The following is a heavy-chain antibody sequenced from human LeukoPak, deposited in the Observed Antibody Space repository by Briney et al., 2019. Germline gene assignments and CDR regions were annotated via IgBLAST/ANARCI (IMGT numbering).Heavy chain of an antibody. CDR3: ASSRDGYDRIY. V-gene: IGHV4-39*01. CDR2: IYYSGST. D-gene: IGHD5-24*01. J-gene: IGHJ4*02. Sequence: SETLSLTCTVSGGSISSSSYYWGWIRQPPGKGLEWIGSIYYSGSTYYNPSLKSRVTISVDTSKNQFSLKLSSVTAADTAVYYCASSRDGYDRIYWGQGTLATVSS. CDR1: GGSISSSSYY.